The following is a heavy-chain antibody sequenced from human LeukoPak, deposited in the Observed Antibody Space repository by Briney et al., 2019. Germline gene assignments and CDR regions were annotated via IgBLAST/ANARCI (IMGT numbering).Heavy chain of an antibody. CDR2: INHSGST. CDR3: ARGGNYSNFFDY. CDR1: GGSFSGYY. D-gene: IGHD3-10*01. Sequence: KPSETLSLTCAVYGGSFSGYYWRWIRQPPGKGLEWIGEINHSGSTNYNPSLKGRVTISVDTSKNQFSLKLSSVTAADTAVYYCARGGNYSNFFDYWGQGTLVTVSS. V-gene: IGHV4-34*01. J-gene: IGHJ4*02.